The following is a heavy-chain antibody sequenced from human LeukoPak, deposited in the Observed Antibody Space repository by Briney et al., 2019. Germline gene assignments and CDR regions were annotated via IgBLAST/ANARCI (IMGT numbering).Heavy chain of an antibody. V-gene: IGHV3-7*01. J-gene: IGHJ4*02. CDR3: ASPAKYSDTWYFDY. Sequence: GESLRLSCAASGFTFSSYWMSWVRQTPGEGLEWVANIKGDGSEKYYVDSVKGRFTISRDNAKNSLYLQMNSLRAEDTAVYYCASPAKYSDTWYFDYWGQGTLVTVSS. D-gene: IGHD6-6*01. CDR2: IKGDGSEK. CDR1: GFTFSSYW.